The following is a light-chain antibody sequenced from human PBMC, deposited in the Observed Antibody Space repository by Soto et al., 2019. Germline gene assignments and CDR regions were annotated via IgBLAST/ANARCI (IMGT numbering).Light chain of an antibody. V-gene: IGKV3-15*01. CDR3: QQYNNWPLT. J-gene: IGKJ4*01. Sequence: EIVMTQSPATLSVSPGERATLSCRASQSVRSNLAWFQQKPGQAPRLLICGASTRATGIPARFSGSGSGTEFTLTISSLQSEDFAVYYCQQYNNWPLTFGGRSKVEIK. CDR1: QSVRSN. CDR2: GAS.